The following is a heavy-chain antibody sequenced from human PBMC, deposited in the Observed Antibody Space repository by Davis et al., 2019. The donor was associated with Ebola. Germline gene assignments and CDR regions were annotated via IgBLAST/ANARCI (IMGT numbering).Heavy chain of an antibody. CDR1: GGSISSTSHY. D-gene: IGHD2/OR15-2a*01. CDR3: ARTTKTNIEDSGRGYHSFDS. J-gene: IGHJ5*01. Sequence: SETLSLTCTVPGGSISSTSHYWGWIRQPPGKGLQWIGSIYYSGSTYYNPSLTSRVAMSVDSSKNQFSLKISSVTAADTATYYCARTTKTNIEDSGRGYHSFDSWGQGVLVSVSS. CDR2: IYYSGST. V-gene: IGHV4-39*07.